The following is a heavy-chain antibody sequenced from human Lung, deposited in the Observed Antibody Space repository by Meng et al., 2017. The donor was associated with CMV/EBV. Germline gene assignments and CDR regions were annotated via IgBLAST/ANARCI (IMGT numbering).Heavy chain of an antibody. CDR3: ARAQERYRVTMIVVVITEYYYGMDV. Sequence: PGFTFRSYALHRVRQAPGKGLEWVAVISYDGSNKYYADSVKGRFTISRDNSKNTLYLQMNSLRAEDTAVYYCARAQERYRVTMIVVVITEYYYGMDVXGQGXTVTVSS. CDR1: GFTFRSYA. V-gene: IGHV3-30-3*01. J-gene: IGHJ6*02. D-gene: IGHD3-22*01. CDR2: ISYDGSNK.